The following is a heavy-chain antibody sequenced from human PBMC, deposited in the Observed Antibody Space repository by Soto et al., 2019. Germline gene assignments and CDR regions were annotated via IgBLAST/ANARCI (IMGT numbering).Heavy chain of an antibody. CDR1: GFTFSSYG. Sequence: GSLRLSCAASGFTFSSYGMHWVRQAPGKGPEWVAVISYDGSNKYYADSVKGRFTISRDNSKNTLYLQMNSLRAEDTAVYYCAKDSGSYYEYYYYGMDVWGQGTTVTVSS. CDR3: AKDSGSYYEYYYYGMDV. D-gene: IGHD1-26*01. CDR2: ISYDGSNK. V-gene: IGHV3-30*18. J-gene: IGHJ6*02.